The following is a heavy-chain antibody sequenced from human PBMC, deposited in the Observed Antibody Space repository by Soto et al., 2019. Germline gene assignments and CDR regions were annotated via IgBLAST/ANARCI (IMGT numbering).Heavy chain of an antibody. V-gene: IGHV4-30-4*01. CDR1: GGSISSGDYY. CDR3: ARVFNYDFWSGYSPYGMDV. D-gene: IGHD3-3*01. CDR2: IYYSGST. J-gene: IGHJ6*02. Sequence: SETLSLTCTVSGGSISSGDYYWGWIRQPPGKGLEWIGYIYYSGSTYYNPSLKSRVTISVDTSKNQFSLKLSSVTAADTAVYYCARVFNYDFWSGYSPYGMDVWGQGTTVTVSS.